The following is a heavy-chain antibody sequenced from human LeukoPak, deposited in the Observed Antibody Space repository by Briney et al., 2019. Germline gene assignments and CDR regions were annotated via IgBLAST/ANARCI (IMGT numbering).Heavy chain of an antibody. CDR1: GLTFSSYG. V-gene: IGHV3-30*18. CDR2: ISDDGSNK. D-gene: IGHD3-10*02. Sequence: GRSLRLSCAASGLTFSSYGMHWVRQAPGKGLEWVAVISDDGSNKYYADSVKGRFTISRDNAKNSLYLQMNSLRAEDTAVYYCAELGITMIGGVWGKGTTVTISS. CDR3: AELGITMIGGV. J-gene: IGHJ6*04.